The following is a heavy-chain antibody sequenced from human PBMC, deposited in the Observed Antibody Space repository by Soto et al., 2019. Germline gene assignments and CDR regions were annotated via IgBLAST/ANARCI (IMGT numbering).Heavy chain of an antibody. Sequence: VQLVESGGDLVKPGGSLRLSCAASGYTFSDYSMSWIRQAPGKGLEWISYIDTSGTKIYYADSVKGRFTITRDNAKNSLYLEMNSPRDEDTAVYYCASHYDMWSGYLSPVDYWGQGTLVTVSS. CDR1: GYTFSDYS. CDR2: IDTSGTKI. CDR3: ASHYDMWSGYLSPVDY. J-gene: IGHJ4*02. V-gene: IGHV3-11*01. D-gene: IGHD3-3*01.